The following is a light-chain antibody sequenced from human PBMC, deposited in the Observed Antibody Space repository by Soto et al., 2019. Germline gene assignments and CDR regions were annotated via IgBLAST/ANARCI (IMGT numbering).Light chain of an antibody. CDR1: QSVSRN. CDR2: VAS. V-gene: IGKV3-15*01. J-gene: IGKJ4*01. Sequence: EIVMTQAPATLSVSPGERPTLTGRPSQSVSRNLAWYQQQPGQTPILLIYVASTRATGIPARFSGSGSGTEFTLTISSLQSEDFAVYYCKQYDVWPLTFGGGPKVEFK. CDR3: KQYDVWPLT.